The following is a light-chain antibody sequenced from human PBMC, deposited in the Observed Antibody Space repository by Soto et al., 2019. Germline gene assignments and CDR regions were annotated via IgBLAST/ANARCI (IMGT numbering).Light chain of an antibody. J-gene: IGLJ1*01. CDR1: SSDVGGYNY. V-gene: IGLV2-14*01. Sequence: QSVLTQPASVSGSPGQSITSSCTGTSSDVGGYNYVSWYQQHPGKAPKLMIYDVGNRPSGVSDRFSGSKSGNTASLTISGLQAEDEADYYCSSYTTSSTYVFGTGTKVTVL. CDR3: SSYTTSSTYV. CDR2: DVG.